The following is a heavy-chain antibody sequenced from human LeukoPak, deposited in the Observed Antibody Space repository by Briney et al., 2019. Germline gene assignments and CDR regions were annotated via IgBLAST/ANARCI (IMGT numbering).Heavy chain of an antibody. CDR1: GGSISSYY. V-gene: IGHV4-59*01. CDR2: IYYSGST. Sequence: SETLSLTCTVSGGSISSYYWSWIRQPPGKGLEWIGYIYYSGSTNYNPSLKSRVTISVDTSKNQFSLKLSSVTAADTALYYCARSYSDSSGYLDYWGQGTLVTVSS. J-gene: IGHJ4*02. D-gene: IGHD3-22*01. CDR3: ARSYSDSSGYLDY.